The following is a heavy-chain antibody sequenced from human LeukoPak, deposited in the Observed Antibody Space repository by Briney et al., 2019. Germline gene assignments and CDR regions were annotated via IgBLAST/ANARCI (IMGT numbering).Heavy chain of an antibody. CDR2: IHSDGSNK. CDR1: GFTFSSYG. V-gene: IGHV3-30*02. D-gene: IGHD5-24*01. Sequence: GGSLRLSCAASGFTFSSYGIHWVRQAPGKGLEWVAFIHSDGSNKYYADSVKGRFTISRDNSKNMLYLQMNSLTAEDAAVFYCARSKMATKNFHNYYYYMDVWGKGTTVTISS. J-gene: IGHJ6*03. CDR3: ARSKMATKNFHNYYYYMDV.